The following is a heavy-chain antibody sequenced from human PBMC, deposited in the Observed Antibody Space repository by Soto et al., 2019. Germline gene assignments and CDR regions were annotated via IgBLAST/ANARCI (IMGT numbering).Heavy chain of an antibody. CDR3: AKGFRPRLYHWFDP. CDR2: ISYDGSNK. V-gene: IGHV3-30*18. CDR1: GFTFSSYG. J-gene: IGHJ5*02. Sequence: HPGGSLRLSCAASGFTFSSYGMHWVRQAPGKGLEWVAVISYDGSNKYYADSVKGRFTISRDNSKNTLYLQMNSLRAEDTAVYYCAKGFRPRLYHWFDPWGQGTLVTVSS.